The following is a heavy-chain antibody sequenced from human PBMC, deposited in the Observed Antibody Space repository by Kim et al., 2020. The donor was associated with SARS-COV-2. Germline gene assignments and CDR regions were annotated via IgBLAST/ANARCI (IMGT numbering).Heavy chain of an antibody. Sequence: KYYAGSVKGRFTISRDNSMNTLYLQMNSLRAEDTAVYYCARDLSGYYGMDVWGQGTTVTVSS. CDR3: ARDLSGYYGMDV. V-gene: IGHV3-33*01. J-gene: IGHJ6*02. CDR2: K. D-gene: IGHD3-10*01.